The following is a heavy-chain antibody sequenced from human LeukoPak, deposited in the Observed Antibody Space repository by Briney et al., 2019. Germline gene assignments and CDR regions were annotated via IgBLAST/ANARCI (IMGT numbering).Heavy chain of an antibody. D-gene: IGHD5-12*01. Sequence: GGSLRLSCAASGFTFISYAMSWVRQAPGKGLEWVSGISGSGGSIYYADSVKGRFTISRDNSNNTLYLQMNSLRAEDTAVYYCARNENSGWGYFDYWGQGTLVTVSS. V-gene: IGHV3-23*01. CDR1: GFTFISYA. CDR3: ARNENSGWGYFDY. CDR2: ISGSGGSI. J-gene: IGHJ4*02.